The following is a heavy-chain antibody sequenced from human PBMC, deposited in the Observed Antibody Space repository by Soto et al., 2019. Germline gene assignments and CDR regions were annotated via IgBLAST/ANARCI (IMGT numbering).Heavy chain of an antibody. CDR2: IYYSGST. CDR1: GDPINNRSYY. Sequence: TSETLSLTCTVTGDPINNRSYYWGWIRQPPGKGLEWIGSIYYSGSTYNNPSLKSRVSMSVDTSKNQFSLKLRSVTAADTALYYCARQRTSVVTQAYFDSWGQGSLVTVSS. V-gene: IGHV4-39*01. J-gene: IGHJ4*02. D-gene: IGHD2-21*02. CDR3: ARQRTSVVTQAYFDS.